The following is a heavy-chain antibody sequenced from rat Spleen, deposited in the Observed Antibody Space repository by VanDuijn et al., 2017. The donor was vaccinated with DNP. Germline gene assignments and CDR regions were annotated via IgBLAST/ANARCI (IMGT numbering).Heavy chain of an antibody. D-gene: IGHD1-7*01. CDR1: GYSITSNY. V-gene: IGHV3-1*01. CDR3: ARGVSSYYGYNSYWYFDF. Sequence: EMHLQESGPGLVEPSQSLSLTCSVTGYSITSNYWAWIRKFPGNKMEWIGYINYSGSTGYNPSPKSRISITRDTSKNQFFLQLNSLTTEDTATYYCARGVSSYYGYNSYWYFDFWGPGSMVTVSS. CDR2: INYSGST. J-gene: IGHJ1*01.